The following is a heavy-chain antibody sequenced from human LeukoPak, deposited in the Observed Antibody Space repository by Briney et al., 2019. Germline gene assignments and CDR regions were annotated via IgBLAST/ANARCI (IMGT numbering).Heavy chain of an antibody. Sequence: ASVKVSCKASGYTYTSYDINWVRQATGQGLEWMGWMNPNSGNTGYAQKFQGRVTITRNTSISTAYMELSSLRSEDTAVYYCARGRGSSSWYRVDIWGQGTMVTVSS. CDR1: GYTYTSYD. J-gene: IGHJ3*02. CDR3: ARGRGSSSWYRVDI. CDR2: MNPNSGNT. D-gene: IGHD6-13*01. V-gene: IGHV1-8*03.